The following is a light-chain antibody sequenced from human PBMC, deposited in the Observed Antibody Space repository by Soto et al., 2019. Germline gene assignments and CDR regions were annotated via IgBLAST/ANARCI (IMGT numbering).Light chain of an antibody. CDR2: DVN. Sequence: QSALTQPASVSGSPGQSIAISCTGTSSDIGGYNYVSWYQQHPGKAPNLIIYDVNNRPSGVSDRFSGSKSGNTASLTISGLQAEDEADYYRCSSISSNTYVFGTGTKLTVL. CDR1: SSDIGGYNY. V-gene: IGLV2-14*03. CDR3: CSSISSNTYV. J-gene: IGLJ1*01.